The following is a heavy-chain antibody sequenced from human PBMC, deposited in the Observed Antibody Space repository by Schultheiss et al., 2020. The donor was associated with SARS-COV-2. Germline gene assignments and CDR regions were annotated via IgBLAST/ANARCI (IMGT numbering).Heavy chain of an antibody. Sequence: GESLKISCAASGFTFSSYGMHWVRQAPGKGLEWVAVIWYDGSNKYYADSVKGRFTISRDNSKNTLYLQMNSLRAEDTAVYYCARDGALIVGPGMVLWGQGAVVTVAS. CDR3: ARDGALIVGPGMVL. CDR1: GFTFSSYG. CDR2: IWYDGSNK. J-gene: IGHJ4*02. D-gene: IGHD1-26*01. V-gene: IGHV3-33*01.